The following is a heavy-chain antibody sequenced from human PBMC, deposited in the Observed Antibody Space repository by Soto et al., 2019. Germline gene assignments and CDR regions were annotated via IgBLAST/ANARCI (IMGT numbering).Heavy chain of an antibody. CDR1: GGTFNNYA. V-gene: IGHV3-23*01. CDR2: ISGSGGST. CDR3: VKVYDYVWGSYRPPYYFDY. Sequence: PGGSLRLSCAASGGTFNNYAMSWVRQAPGKGLEWVSAISGSGGSTYYADSVKGRFTISRDNSKNTLYLQMNSLRAEDTAVYYCVKVYDYVWGSYRPPYYFDYWGQGTLVTVSS. D-gene: IGHD3-16*02. J-gene: IGHJ4*02.